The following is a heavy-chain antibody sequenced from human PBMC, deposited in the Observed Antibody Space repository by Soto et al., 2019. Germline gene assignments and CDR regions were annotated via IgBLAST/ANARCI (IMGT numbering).Heavy chain of an antibody. CDR3: CLEGITTASAPGN. J-gene: IGHJ4*02. Sequence: EVQLLESGGGLIHPGGSLRLSCAASGFDFSGYALSWVRQAPGKGLEWVSVIDGSGATIFYADSVKGRFTISRDNSKNTLFLQMNSLRVEDTAVYYCCLEGITTASAPGNWGQGTLATVSS. CDR1: GFDFSGYA. V-gene: IGHV3-23*01. D-gene: IGHD1-1*01. CDR2: IDGSGATI.